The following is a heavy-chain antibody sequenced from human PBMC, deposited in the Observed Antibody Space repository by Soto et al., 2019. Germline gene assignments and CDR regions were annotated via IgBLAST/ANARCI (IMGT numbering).Heavy chain of an antibody. V-gene: IGHV1-2*02. CDR3: ARDRGYGSGGSCFDWFDP. J-gene: IGHJ5*02. Sequence: QVQLVQSGAEVKKPGASVKVSCKASGYTFTGYYMHWVRQAPGQGLEWMGWINPNSGGTNYAQKFQGRVTMTRDTSISTAYMELSRLRSDDAAVYYCARDRGYGSGGSCFDWFDPWGQGTLVTVSS. CDR1: GYTFTGYY. D-gene: IGHD2-15*01. CDR2: INPNSGGT.